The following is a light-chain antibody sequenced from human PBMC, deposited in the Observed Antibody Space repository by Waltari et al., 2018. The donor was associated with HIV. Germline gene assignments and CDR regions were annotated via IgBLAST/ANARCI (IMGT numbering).Light chain of an antibody. J-gene: IGLJ1*01. V-gene: IGLV2-11*01. CDR2: EVN. CDR3: CSYAGSYTYV. CDR1: SSDIGYFDY. Sequence: QSALTQPRSVSGSPGQSVTISCTGTSSDIGYFDYVSWYQQSPGKAPKVIIYEVNQRPSGVPDRFTGSKSGITASLTISGLQGDDEADYYCCSYAGSYTYVFGTGTKVNVL.